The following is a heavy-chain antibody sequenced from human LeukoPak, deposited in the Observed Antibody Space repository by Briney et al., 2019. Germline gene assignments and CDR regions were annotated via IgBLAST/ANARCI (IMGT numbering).Heavy chain of an antibody. V-gene: IGHV1-69*04. Sequence: ASVKVSCKASGGTFSSYAISWVRQAPGQGLEWMGRIIPILGIANYAQKFQGRVTITADKSTSTAYMELSSLRSEDTAVYYCAREGAVAGTMVSTLPEYYFDYWGQGTLVTVSS. J-gene: IGHJ4*02. D-gene: IGHD6-19*01. CDR3: AREGAVAGTMVSTLPEYYFDY. CDR1: GGTFSSYA. CDR2: IIPILGIA.